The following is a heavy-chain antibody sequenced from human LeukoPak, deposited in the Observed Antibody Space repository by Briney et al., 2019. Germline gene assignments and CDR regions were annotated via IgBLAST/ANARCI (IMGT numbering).Heavy chain of an antibody. J-gene: IGHJ3*02. CDR2: ISDSGGTT. D-gene: IGHD3-10*01. CDR1: GFTFSRYD. V-gene: IGHV3-23*01. Sequence: GGSLRLSCTASGFTFSRYDMSWVRQAPGKGQEWVSGISDSGGTTYYADSVKGRFSISRDSSKNTLNLQMNSLRAEDTAVYYCAKSYYYGSGDYSLTAFDIWGQGTMVTVSS. CDR3: AKSYYYGSGDYSLTAFDI.